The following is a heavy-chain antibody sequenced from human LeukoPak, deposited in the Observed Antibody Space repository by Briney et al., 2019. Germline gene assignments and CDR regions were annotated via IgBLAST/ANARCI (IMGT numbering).Heavy chain of an antibody. D-gene: IGHD2-2*02. CDR3: ARSLGDVAALPSRGVRGWFDP. CDR1: GGSISSGGYY. CDR2: IYYSGST. J-gene: IGHJ5*02. V-gene: IGHV4-31*03. Sequence: KPSETLSLTCTVSGGSISSGGYYWSWIRQHPAKGLEWIGYIYYSGSTYYNPSLKSRVIISVDTSKNQFSLQLSSVTAADTAVYYCARSLGDVAALPSRGVRGWFDPWGQGTLVTVSS.